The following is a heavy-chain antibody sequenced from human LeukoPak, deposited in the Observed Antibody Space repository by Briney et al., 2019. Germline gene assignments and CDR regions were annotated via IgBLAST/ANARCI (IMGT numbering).Heavy chain of an antibody. CDR2: MNPNTGST. V-gene: IGHV1-8*01. CDR1: GYTFTSSD. D-gene: IGHD5-24*01. Sequence: GASVKVSCKASGYTFTSSDIYWVRQATGQGLEWMGWMNPNTGSTGYAQKFRGTVTMTRNTSISTAYMELSSLRSEDTAVYYCARGGRWLPHVYWGQGTLVTVSS. CDR3: ARGGRWLPHVY. J-gene: IGHJ4*02.